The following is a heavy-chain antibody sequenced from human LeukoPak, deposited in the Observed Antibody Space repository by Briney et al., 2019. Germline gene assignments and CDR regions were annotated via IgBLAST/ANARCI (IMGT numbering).Heavy chain of an antibody. CDR2: IYYSGST. V-gene: IGHV4-31*03. Sequence: SETLSLTCTVSGGSISSGGYYWSWIRQHPGKGLEWIGYIYYSGSTNYNPSLKSRVTISVDTSKNQFSLKLSSVTAADTAVYYCARVHGDGYSRKIDYWGQGTLVTVSS. CDR3: ARVHGDGYSRKIDY. J-gene: IGHJ4*02. CDR1: GGSISSGGYY. D-gene: IGHD5-24*01.